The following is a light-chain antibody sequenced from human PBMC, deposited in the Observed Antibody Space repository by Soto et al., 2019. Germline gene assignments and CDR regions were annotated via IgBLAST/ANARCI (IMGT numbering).Light chain of an antibody. J-gene: IGKJ1*01. CDR3: QQYGSSPRT. CDR1: QSVSRSY. CDR2: GAS. Sequence: EIVLTQSPGTLSLSPGERATLSCRASQSVSRSYLAWYQLKPGQAPRLLIYGASSRAPGIPDRFSGSGSGTDFALTISRLDPEEFAVYFCQQYGSSPRTFGQGTKVEIK. V-gene: IGKV3-20*01.